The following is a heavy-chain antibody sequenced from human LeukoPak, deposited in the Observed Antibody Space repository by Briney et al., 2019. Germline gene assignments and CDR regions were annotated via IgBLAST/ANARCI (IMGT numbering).Heavy chain of an antibody. J-gene: IGHJ3*02. CDR1: GYIFTGYY. CDR2: INPNSGDT. Sequence: GASVKVSCKASGYIFTGYYMHWVRQAPGQGLEWMGWINPNSGDTNYAQKFQGRVTMTRDTSISTAYMELSRLRSDDTAVYYCARDSSSWYGLAFDIWGQGTMVTVSS. CDR3: ARDSSSWYGLAFDI. V-gene: IGHV1-2*02. D-gene: IGHD6-13*01.